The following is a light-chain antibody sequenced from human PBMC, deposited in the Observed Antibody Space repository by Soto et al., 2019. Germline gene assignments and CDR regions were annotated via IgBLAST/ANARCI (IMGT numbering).Light chain of an antibody. V-gene: IGKV3-20*01. Sequence: EIVLTQSPGTLSLSPGERATLSCRASQSVSRSNLAWYQQKPGQAPRLLIYGASSRATGIPDRFSGSGSGTDFTLTISRLEPEDSAVYYCHQYGVISTFGQGTKVEVK. CDR1: QSVSRSN. CDR3: HQYGVIST. CDR2: GAS. J-gene: IGKJ1*01.